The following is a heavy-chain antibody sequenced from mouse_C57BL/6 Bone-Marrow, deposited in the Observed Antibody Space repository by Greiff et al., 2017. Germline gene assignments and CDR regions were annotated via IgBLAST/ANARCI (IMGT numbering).Heavy chain of an antibody. J-gene: IGHJ4*01. Sequence: VKLQQPGAELVMPGASVKLSCKASGYTFTSYWMHWVKQRPGQGLEWIGEIDPSDSYTNYNQKFKGKSTLTVDKSSSTAYIQLSSLTSEDSAVYYCARDYYGSSRYAMDYWGQGTSVTVSS. V-gene: IGHV1-69*01. CDR1: GYTFTSYW. CDR2: IDPSDSYT. CDR3: ARDYYGSSRYAMDY. D-gene: IGHD1-1*01.